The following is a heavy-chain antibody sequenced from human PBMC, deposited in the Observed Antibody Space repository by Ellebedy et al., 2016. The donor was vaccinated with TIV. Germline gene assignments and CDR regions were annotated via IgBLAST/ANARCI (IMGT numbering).Heavy chain of an antibody. CDR1: GFSFNSYA. Sequence: GESLKISCAASGFSFNSYAMSWVRQAPGKGLEWVSTISNTGSRTYYADSVEGRFIISRDNSKRTLFLQMNSLRAEDTAIYYCAKDQIGGDGRWVFDIWGQGTMVTVSS. V-gene: IGHV3-23*01. J-gene: IGHJ3*02. CDR2: ISNTGSRT. CDR3: AKDQIGGDGRWVFDI. D-gene: IGHD3-16*01.